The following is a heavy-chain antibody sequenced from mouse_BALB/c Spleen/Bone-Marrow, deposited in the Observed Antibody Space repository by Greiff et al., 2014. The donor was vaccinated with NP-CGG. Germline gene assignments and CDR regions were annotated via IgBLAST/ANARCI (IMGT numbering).Heavy chain of an antibody. CDR2: IHPGNSDT. D-gene: IGHD3-1*01. CDR3: TTLARNNFDY. CDR1: GYTFSNYW. Sequence: EVQLQQSGTVLARPGAAVKMSCKASGYTFSNYWMHWIKQRPGQGLEWIGTIHPGNSDTTYNQKFKGKAKLTAVTSTSTAYMGLCSLKNEDSAVYYCTTLARNNFDYWGQGTTLTVSS. J-gene: IGHJ2*01. V-gene: IGHV1-5*01.